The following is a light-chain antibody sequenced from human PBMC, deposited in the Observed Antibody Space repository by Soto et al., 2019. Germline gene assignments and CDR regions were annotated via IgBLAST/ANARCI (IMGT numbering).Light chain of an antibody. CDR2: DAS. J-gene: IGKJ2*01. Sequence: DIQMTQSPSTLSASVGDRVTITCRASQSISTWLAWYQQKTGKAPKLLIYDASRLGSGVPSRFRGSGSGTDFALTISSLQPDDYATYYCQQYNAHSTFGQGTKLEIK. CDR3: QQYNAHST. V-gene: IGKV1-5*01. CDR1: QSISTW.